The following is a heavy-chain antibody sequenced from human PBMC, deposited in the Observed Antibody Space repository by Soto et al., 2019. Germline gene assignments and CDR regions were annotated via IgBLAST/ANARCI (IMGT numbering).Heavy chain of an antibody. Sequence: QLQLQESGSGLVKPSQTLSLTCAVSGGSISSGGYSWSWSRQPPGKGLEWIGYIYHSGSTYYNPSLKSRVTISVDRSKNQFSLKLSSVAAADTAVYYCARFKWDGMDVWGQGTTVSVSS. D-gene: IGHD2-8*01. CDR1: GGSISSGGYS. J-gene: IGHJ6*02. CDR3: ARFKWDGMDV. V-gene: IGHV4-30-2*01. CDR2: IYHSGST.